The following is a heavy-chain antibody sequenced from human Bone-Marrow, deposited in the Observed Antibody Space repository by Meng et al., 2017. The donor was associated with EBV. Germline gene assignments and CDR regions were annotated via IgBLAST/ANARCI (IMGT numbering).Heavy chain of an antibody. D-gene: IGHD1-26*01. CDR2: IYHRGST. V-gene: IGHV4-4*02. CDR3: ARDRWELQKACEY. CDR1: GGTISSNHW. Sequence: QVPRQEWVPGPWKPSGTLSLTCDVSGGTISSNHWWSWVRQPPGKGLEWIGEIYHRGSTNFNPSLKSRVTLSLDNSKNQFSLKLSSVTAADTAVYYCARDRWELQKACEYWAQGTLVTVSS. J-gene: IGHJ4*02.